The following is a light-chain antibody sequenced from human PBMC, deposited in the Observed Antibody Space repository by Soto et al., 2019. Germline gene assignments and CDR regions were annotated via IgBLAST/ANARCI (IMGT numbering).Light chain of an antibody. CDR2: KAS. CDR3: QPYNSFPIT. Sequence: DIQMTQSPSTLSASVGDRVTITCRASQSISSWLAWYQQKPGKAPKLLIYKASSLESGVPSRFSGSGSGTEFTLTISSLQPYDFATYYCQPYNSFPITFGQGTRLEIK. CDR1: QSISSW. V-gene: IGKV1-5*03. J-gene: IGKJ5*01.